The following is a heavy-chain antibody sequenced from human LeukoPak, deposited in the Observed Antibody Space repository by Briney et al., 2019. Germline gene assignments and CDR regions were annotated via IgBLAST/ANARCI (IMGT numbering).Heavy chain of an antibody. CDR3: ARGDPHADL. D-gene: IGHD5-24*01. J-gene: IGHJ5*02. CDR2: ITISGHTK. V-gene: IGHV3-48*03. Sequence: GGSLRLSCAASGSALSTYEMNWVRQAPGKGLEWIADITISGHTKNYADSVKGRFSISRDNARTSLYLQMHSLRVEDTGVYYCARGDPHADLWGQGTLVTVSS. CDR1: GSALSTYE.